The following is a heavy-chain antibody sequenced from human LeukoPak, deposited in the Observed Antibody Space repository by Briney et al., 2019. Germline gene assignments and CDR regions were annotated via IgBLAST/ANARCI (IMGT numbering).Heavy chain of an antibody. D-gene: IGHD3-3*01. CDR1: GFTFSSYA. V-gene: IGHV3-64*01. J-gene: IGHJ4*02. Sequence: PGRSLRLSCAASGFTFSSYAMHWVRQAPGKGLESVSGISSNGGSTYYANSVKGRFTISRDNSKNTLYLQMGSLRAEDMAVYYCAIGRFLEWYFDYWGQGTLVTVSS. CDR2: ISSNGGST. CDR3: AIGRFLEWYFDY.